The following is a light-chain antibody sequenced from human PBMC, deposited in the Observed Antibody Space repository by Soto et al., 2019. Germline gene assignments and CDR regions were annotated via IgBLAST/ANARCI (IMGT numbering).Light chain of an antibody. V-gene: IGKV3D-15*01. J-gene: IGKJ5*01. CDR2: GAS. CDR1: QSVSNN. CDR3: QQYNNWPPIT. Sequence: EIVLTQSPGTLSLSPGERATLSCRASQSVSNNYLAWYQQKPGQAPRLLIYGASTRATGIPARFSGRGSGTEFTLTISSLQSEDSAVYYCQQYNNWPPITFGQGTRLEIK.